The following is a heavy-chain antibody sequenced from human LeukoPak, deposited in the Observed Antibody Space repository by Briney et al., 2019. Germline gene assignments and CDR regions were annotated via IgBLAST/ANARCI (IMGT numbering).Heavy chain of an antibody. CDR1: GYTFTSYG. Sequence: ASVKVSCKASGYTFTSYGISWVRPAPGQGLEWMGWISAYNGNADYAQKFQGRVTMTTDTSTSTAYMELRSLRSDDTAVYFCARVGAYCTSSSCFDYWGQGNLVTVSS. CDR2: ISAYNGNA. D-gene: IGHD2-2*01. CDR3: ARVGAYCTSSSCFDY. V-gene: IGHV1-18*01. J-gene: IGHJ4*02.